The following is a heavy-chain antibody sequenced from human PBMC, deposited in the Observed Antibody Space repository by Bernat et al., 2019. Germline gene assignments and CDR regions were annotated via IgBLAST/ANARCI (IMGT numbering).Heavy chain of an antibody. V-gene: IGHV3-53*05. CDR1: GIIVSSNY. CDR2: IYSGGRT. Sequence: VQLVETGGDLIQPGGSLRLSCAASGIIVSSNYMSWIRQAPGKGLEWVSVIYSGGRTYYADSVKGRFTISRDNSKNTVYLQMNSLRVDDTAVYYCARDSSPTTVTTFGDALDIWGQGTVVTVSS. J-gene: IGHJ3*02. D-gene: IGHD3-16*01. CDR3: ARDSSPTTVTTFGDALDI.